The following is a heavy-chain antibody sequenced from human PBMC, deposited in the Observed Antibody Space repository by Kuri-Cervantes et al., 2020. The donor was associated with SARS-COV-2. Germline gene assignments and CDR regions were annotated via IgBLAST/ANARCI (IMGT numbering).Heavy chain of an antibody. D-gene: IGHD2-21*02. J-gene: IGHJ5*02. CDR3: ARHPTPYCGGDCYLDWFDP. Sequence: SETLSLTCTVSGGSISSYYWSWIRQPPGKGLEWIGYIYYSGSTNYNPSLKSRVTISVDTSKNQFSLKLSSVTAADTAVYYCARHPTPYCGGDCYLDWFDPWGQGTRVTCYS. CDR1: GGSISSYY. CDR2: IYYSGST. V-gene: IGHV4-59*01.